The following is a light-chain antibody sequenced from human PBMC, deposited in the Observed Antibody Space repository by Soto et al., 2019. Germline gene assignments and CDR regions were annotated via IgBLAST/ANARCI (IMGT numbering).Light chain of an antibody. CDR1: ADVSSSY. V-gene: IGKV3D-20*01. Sequence: EIVLTQSPATLSFSPGERATLSCVASADVSSSYVAWYQQKSGLAPRLLIHDASSRATGIPDRFSGSKSGTDFTLTIRRLEPEDAGVYYCQQYGSSPITFGQGTRLDLK. CDR2: DAS. CDR3: QQYGSSPIT. J-gene: IGKJ5*01.